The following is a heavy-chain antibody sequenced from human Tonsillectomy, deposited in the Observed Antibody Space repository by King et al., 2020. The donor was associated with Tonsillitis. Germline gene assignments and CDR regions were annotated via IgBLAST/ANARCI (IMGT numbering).Heavy chain of an antibody. D-gene: IGHD2-2*01. V-gene: IGHV1-8*01. J-gene: IGHJ5*02. CDR3: ARGTQTYGSTPTCDETGYWFDP. CDR2: MNPSSGNT. CDR1: GYTFTNYD. Sequence: QLVQSGAEVKKPGASVKVSCKASGYTFTNYDINWVRQATGQGLEWMGWMNPSSGNTGSAQKFQGRVTLTRNTSTSTAYMDLRSLRYEDTAEYYCARGTQTYGSTPTCDETGYWFDPWGQGTLVTVSS.